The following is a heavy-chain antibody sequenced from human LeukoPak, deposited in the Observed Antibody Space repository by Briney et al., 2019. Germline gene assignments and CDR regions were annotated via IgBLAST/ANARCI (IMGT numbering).Heavy chain of an antibody. Sequence: SETLSLTCTVSGGSISSYYWSWIRQPPGKGLEWIGYIYYSGSTNYNPSLKSRVTISVDTSKNQFSLKLSSVTAADTAVYYYARAAISHFDYWGQGTLVTVSS. J-gene: IGHJ4*02. CDR2: IYYSGST. CDR1: GGSISSYY. V-gene: IGHV4-59*01. CDR3: ARAAISHFDY.